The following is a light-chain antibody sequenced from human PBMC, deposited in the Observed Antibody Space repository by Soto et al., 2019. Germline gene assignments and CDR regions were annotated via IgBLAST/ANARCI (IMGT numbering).Light chain of an antibody. Sequence: DIQMTQSPSSLSASVEDRVTITCRASQSISNSLNWYQQKPGKAPDLLIYTTSSLQRGVPSRFSGSGSGTDFTLTISSLQPEDFATYYCQQSYSTPPTFGGGTNVEIK. V-gene: IGKV1-39*01. CDR2: TTS. J-gene: IGKJ4*01. CDR3: QQSYSTPPT. CDR1: QSISNS.